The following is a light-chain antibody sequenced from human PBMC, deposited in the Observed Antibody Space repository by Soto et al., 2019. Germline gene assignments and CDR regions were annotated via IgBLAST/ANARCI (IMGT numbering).Light chain of an antibody. CDR3: QLYGSSPQIFT. Sequence: EIVLTQSPGTLSLSPGERATLSCRASQSVSISYLAWYQQKPGQAPRLLIYGASSRATGIPDRFSGSGSGTDFTLTISRLEPEDFAVYYCQLYGSSPQIFTLGPGTKVDIK. CDR1: QSVSISY. J-gene: IGKJ3*01. CDR2: GAS. V-gene: IGKV3-20*01.